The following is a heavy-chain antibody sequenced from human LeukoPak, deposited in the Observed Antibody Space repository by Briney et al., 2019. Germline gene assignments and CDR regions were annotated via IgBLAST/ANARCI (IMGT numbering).Heavy chain of an antibody. D-gene: IGHD6-19*01. CDR1: GGSISSYY. V-gene: IGHV4-59*08. CDR3: ARTAVAGTLY. J-gene: IGHJ4*02. Sequence: SETLSLTCTVSGGSISSYYWSWIRQPPGKGLEWIGYINYSGSTNYNPSLKSRVTISVDTSKNQFSLKLSSVTAADTAVYYCARTAVAGTLYWGQGTLVTVSS. CDR2: INYSGST.